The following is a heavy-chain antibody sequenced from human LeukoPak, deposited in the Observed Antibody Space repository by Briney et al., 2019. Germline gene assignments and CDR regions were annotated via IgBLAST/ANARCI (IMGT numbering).Heavy chain of an antibody. CDR2: IKQDGSEK. Sequence: GGSLRLPCAASGFTFSSYWMSWVRQAPGKGLEWVANIKQDGSEKYYVDSVKGRFTISRDNAKNSLYLQMNSLRAEDTAVYYCARWIQLWGDAFDIWGQGTMVTVSS. D-gene: IGHD5-18*01. V-gene: IGHV3-7*01. CDR3: ARWIQLWGDAFDI. J-gene: IGHJ3*02. CDR1: GFTFSSYW.